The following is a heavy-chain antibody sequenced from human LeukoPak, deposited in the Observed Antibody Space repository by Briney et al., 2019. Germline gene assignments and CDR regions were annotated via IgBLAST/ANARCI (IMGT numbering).Heavy chain of an antibody. V-gene: IGHV3-74*01. CDR2: INRDGSST. J-gene: IGHJ3*02. CDR1: GFTFSSYW. Sequence: GGSLRLSCAASGFTFSSYWMHWVPQVPGKGLVWVSRINRDGSSTSYADSVKGRFTISRDNAKNTLYLQMNSLRAEDTAVYYCARGSGYYSYDAFDIWGQGTMVTV. D-gene: IGHD3-22*01. CDR3: ARGSGYYSYDAFDI.